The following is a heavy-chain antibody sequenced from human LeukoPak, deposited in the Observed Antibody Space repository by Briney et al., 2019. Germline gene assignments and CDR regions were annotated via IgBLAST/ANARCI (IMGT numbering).Heavy chain of an antibody. CDR3: SRDPRHNDY. V-gene: IGHV3-23*01. J-gene: IGHJ4*02. CDR1: GFTFSSYA. CDR2: ISGGGGST. Sequence: PGGSLRLSCAASGFTFSSYAMSWVRQAPGKGLEWVSTISGGGGSTFYADSVKGRFTISRDNSKNTLFLQMNSLRAEDTAVYYCSRDPRHNDYWGQGTLVTVSS.